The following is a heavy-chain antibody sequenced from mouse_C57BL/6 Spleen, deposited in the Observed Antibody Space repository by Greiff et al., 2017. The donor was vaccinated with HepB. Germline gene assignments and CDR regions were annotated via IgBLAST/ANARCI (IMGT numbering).Heavy chain of an antibody. Sequence: QVQLQQPGAELVMPGASVKLSCKASGYTFTSYWMHWVKQRPGQGLEWIGEIDPSDSYTNYNQKFKGKSTLTVDKSSSTAYMQLSSPTSEDSAVYYCARRTTVDWYFDVWGTGTTVTVSS. D-gene: IGHD1-1*01. V-gene: IGHV1-69*01. CDR2: IDPSDSYT. CDR3: ARRTTVDWYFDV. J-gene: IGHJ1*03. CDR1: GYTFTSYW.